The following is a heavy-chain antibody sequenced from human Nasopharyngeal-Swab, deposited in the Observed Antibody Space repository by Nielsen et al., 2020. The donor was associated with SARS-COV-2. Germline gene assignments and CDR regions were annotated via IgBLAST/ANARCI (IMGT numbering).Heavy chain of an antibody. J-gene: IGHJ3*02. CDR2: IYYSGST. V-gene: IGHV4-31*03. Sequence: LRLSCTVSGGSTTSGGYYWSWIRQHPGKGLEWIGYIYYSGSTYYNPSLKSRVTISVDTSKNQFSLKLSSVTAADTAVYYCARVLTRNLVVALVLDAFDIWGQGTMVTVSS. CDR3: ARVLTRNLVVALVLDAFDI. CDR1: GGSTTSGGYY. D-gene: IGHD2-15*01.